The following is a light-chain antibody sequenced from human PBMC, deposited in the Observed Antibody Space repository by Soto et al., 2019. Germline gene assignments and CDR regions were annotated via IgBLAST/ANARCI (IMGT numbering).Light chain of an antibody. CDR1: QSVSSY. CDR2: DAS. V-gene: IGKV3-11*01. Sequence: EIGLTQSPSTLSLSTGERATLSCRASQSVSSYLAWYQQKPGQAPRLLIYDASNRATGIPARFSGSGSGTDFTLTISSLEPEDFAVYYCQQRSNWITFGQGTRLEIK. CDR3: QQRSNWIT. J-gene: IGKJ5*01.